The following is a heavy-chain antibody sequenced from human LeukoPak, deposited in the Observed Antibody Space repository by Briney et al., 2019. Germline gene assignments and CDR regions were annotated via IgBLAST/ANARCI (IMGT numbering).Heavy chain of an antibody. Sequence: GGSLRLSCAASAFTFSNYAMHWVRQAPGKGLEWVSSISSSSSYIYYADSVKGRFTISRDNAKNSLYLQMNSLRAEDTAVCCCARDRWELRLDYWGQGTLVTVSS. CDR3: ARDRWELRLDY. V-gene: IGHV3-21*01. CDR2: ISSSSSYI. CDR1: AFTFSNYA. J-gene: IGHJ4*02. D-gene: IGHD1-26*01.